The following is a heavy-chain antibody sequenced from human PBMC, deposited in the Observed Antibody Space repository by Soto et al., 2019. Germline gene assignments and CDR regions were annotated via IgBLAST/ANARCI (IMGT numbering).Heavy chain of an antibody. J-gene: IGHJ4*02. Sequence: QLQLQESGPGLVKPSETLSLTCRDSDGSMNSDSSYWGWIRQPPGKGLEWIGVINHSGSTYHNLSLKGRVTMSVDASRNQFSLKLTSMTAADTAVYYCARLGGYVSVGYYYLWDSWGQGTLVTVSS. D-gene: IGHD3-22*01. CDR1: DGSMNSDSSY. CDR3: ARLGGYVSVGYYYLWDS. V-gene: IGHV4-39*01. CDR2: INHSGST.